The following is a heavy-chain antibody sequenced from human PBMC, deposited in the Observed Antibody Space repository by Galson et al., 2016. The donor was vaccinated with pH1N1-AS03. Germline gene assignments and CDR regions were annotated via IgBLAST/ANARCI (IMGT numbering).Heavy chain of an antibody. CDR2: ISGSGGFT. CDR3: AKGGFGYSGGIEY. D-gene: IGHD6-25*01. V-gene: IGHV3-23*01. CDR1: GFTFSSHA. Sequence: SLRLSCAASGFTFSSHAMTWVRQAPGKGLEWVSGISGSGGFTSYADPVKGRFTISRDNSKNTLFLQMSSLRVEDTAVYYCAKGGFGYSGGIEYWGQGTLVTVSS. J-gene: IGHJ4*02.